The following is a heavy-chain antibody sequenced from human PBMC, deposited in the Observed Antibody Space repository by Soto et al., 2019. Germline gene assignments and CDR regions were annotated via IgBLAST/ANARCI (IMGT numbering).Heavy chain of an antibody. D-gene: IGHD3-16*02. CDR2: IKSKTDGGTT. J-gene: IGHJ4*02. CDR3: TTDQDRPTYYDYVWGSYRYESFDY. Sequence: GGSLRLSCAASGFTFSNAWMNWVRQAPGKGLEWVGRIKSKTDGGTTDYAATVKGRFTISRDDSKNTLYLQMNSLKTEDTAVYYCTTDQDRPTYYDYVWGSYRYESFDYWGQGTLVTVSS. CDR1: GFTFSNAW. V-gene: IGHV3-15*07.